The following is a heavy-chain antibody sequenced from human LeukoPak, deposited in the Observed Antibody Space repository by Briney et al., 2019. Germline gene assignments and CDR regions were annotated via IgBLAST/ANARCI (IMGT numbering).Heavy chain of an antibody. V-gene: IGHV3-23*01. D-gene: IGHD3-9*01. CDR2: ISGSGGST. CDR3: ARYFDWLSYYGMDV. Sequence: GGSLRLSCAASVFTFSSYAMSWVRQAPGKGLAWVSAISGSGGSTYYADSVKGRFTISRDNSKNTLCLQMNSLRAEDTAVYYCARYFDWLSYYGMDVWGQGTTVTVSS. J-gene: IGHJ6*02. CDR1: VFTFSSYA.